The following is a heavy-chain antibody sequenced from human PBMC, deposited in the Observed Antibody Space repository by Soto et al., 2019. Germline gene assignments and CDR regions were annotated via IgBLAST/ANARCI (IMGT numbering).Heavy chain of an antibody. Sequence: ASVKVSCKASGYTFTSYGISWVRQAPGQGLEWMGWISAYNGNTNYAQKLQGRVTMTTDTSTSTAYMELRSLRSDDTAVYYCARHSRRLMVYAIHPPPNWGQGTLVTVSS. J-gene: IGHJ4*02. CDR1: GYTFTSYG. V-gene: IGHV1-18*01. CDR2: ISAYNGNT. D-gene: IGHD2-8*01. CDR3: ARHSRRLMVYAIHPPPN.